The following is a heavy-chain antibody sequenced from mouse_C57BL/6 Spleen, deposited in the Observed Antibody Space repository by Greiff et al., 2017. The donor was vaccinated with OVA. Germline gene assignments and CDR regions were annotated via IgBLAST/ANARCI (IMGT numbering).Heavy chain of an antibody. V-gene: IGHV3-6*01. D-gene: IGHD1-1*01. CDR2: ISYDGSN. J-gene: IGHJ2*01. Sequence: EVKVEESGPGLVKPSQSLSLTCSVTGYSITSGYYWNWIRQFPGNKLEWMGYISYDGSNNYNPSLKNRISITRDTSKNQFFLKLNSVTTEDTATYYCARDTVVAIDYWGQGTTLTVSS. CDR3: ARDTVVAIDY. CDR1: GYSITSGYY.